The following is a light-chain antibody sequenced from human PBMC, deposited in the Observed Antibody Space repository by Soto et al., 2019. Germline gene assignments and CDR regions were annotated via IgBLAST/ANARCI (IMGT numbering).Light chain of an antibody. J-gene: IGKJ1*01. CDR1: QYIDNH. CDR3: RTYDRAPWP. V-gene: IGKV1-27*01. CDR2: GAF. Sequence: DIQMTQSPSSLSASVGDRVSITCRASQYIDNHLAWYQQKAGKGSKLLIFGAFTLQSGVPYRFSGSGSVTDFTIAISSLRPEDVATYYCRTYDRAPWPFGRGTKV.